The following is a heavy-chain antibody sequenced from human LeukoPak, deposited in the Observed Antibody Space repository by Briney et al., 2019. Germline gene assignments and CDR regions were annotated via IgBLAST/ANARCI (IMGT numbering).Heavy chain of an antibody. CDR3: AKDRAAGCYNWFDP. Sequence: GGSLRLSCAASGFTFSTFWMSWVRQAPGKGLEWVANIKEDGSEKYYVDSMKGRFTVSRDNAKNSLYLEMNSLRAEDTALYYCAKDRAAGCYNWFDPWGQGTLVTVSS. CDR2: IKEDGSEK. D-gene: IGHD6-13*01. J-gene: IGHJ5*02. CDR1: GFTFSTFW. V-gene: IGHV3-7*03.